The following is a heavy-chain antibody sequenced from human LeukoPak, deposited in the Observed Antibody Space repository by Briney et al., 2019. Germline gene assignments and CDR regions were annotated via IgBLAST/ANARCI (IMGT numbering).Heavy chain of an antibody. D-gene: IGHD1-26*01. CDR1: GYSISSGYY. CDR3: ARVPRSGSYSSY. J-gene: IGHJ4*02. Sequence: PSETLSLTCTVSGYSISSGYYWGWIRQPPGKGLEWIGSIYHSGRTFYNPSLKSRVTISVDTSKNQFSLKLSSVTAADTAVYYCARVPRSGSYSSYWGQGTLVTVSS. V-gene: IGHV4-38-2*02. CDR2: IYHSGRT.